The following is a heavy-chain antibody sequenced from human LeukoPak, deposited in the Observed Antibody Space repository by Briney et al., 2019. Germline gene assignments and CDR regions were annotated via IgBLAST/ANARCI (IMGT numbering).Heavy chain of an antibody. CDR2: ISSSGSTI. Sequence: GGSLRLSCAASGFTFSSYEMNWVRQAPGKGLEWVSYISSSGSTIYYADSVKGRFTISRDNAKNSLYLQMNSLRAEDTAVYYCASARPGGVIRPFDYWGQGTLVTVSS. CDR1: GFTFSSYE. CDR3: ASARPGGVIRPFDY. J-gene: IGHJ4*02. V-gene: IGHV3-48*03. D-gene: IGHD3-16*02.